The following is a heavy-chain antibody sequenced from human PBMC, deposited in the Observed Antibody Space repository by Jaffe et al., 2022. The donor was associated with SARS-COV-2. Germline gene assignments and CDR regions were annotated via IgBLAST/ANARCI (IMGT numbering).Heavy chain of an antibody. D-gene: IGHD3-16*01. CDR1: GFTFSRYW. Sequence: EVQLVESGGDLVQPGGSLRLSCAASGFTFSRYWMNWVRHTPGKGLEWVANIKHDASERYYVDSVKGRFTISRDNVKNSVYLQMDSLRAEDTAVYYCARGTFYYDDNSFDSWGQGSLVTVSS. J-gene: IGHJ5*01. V-gene: IGHV3-7*01. CDR3: ARGTFYYDDNSFDS. CDR2: IKHDASER.